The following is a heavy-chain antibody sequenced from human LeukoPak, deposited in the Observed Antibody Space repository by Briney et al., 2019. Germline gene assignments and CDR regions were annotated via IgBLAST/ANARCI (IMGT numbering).Heavy chain of an antibody. J-gene: IGHJ4*02. CDR1: GFTFSDYY. V-gene: IGHV3-11*01. Sequence: GGSLRLSCAASGFTFSDYYMSWIRQAPGKGLEWVSYISSSGSTIYYADSVKGRFTISRDNSKNTLYLQMNSLRAEDTAVYYCARDQKGVGYYFDYWGQGTLVTVSS. CDR2: ISSSGSTI. D-gene: IGHD3-3*01. CDR3: ARDQKGVGYYFDY.